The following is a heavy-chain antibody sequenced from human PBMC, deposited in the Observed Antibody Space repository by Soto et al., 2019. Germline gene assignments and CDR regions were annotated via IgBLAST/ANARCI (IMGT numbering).Heavy chain of an antibody. D-gene: IGHD1-26*01. CDR3: ARRYAGSYHFDS. CDR2: IYYSGTT. V-gene: IGHV4-39*01. J-gene: IGHJ4*02. Sequence: QLQLQESGPGLVKPSETLSLICTVSAGSINSNRYYWGWIRQPPGKGLEWIGDIYYSGTTFYNPSLKSRGNMSGDTSKNQFSLKLSSVTAADTAVYLCARRYAGSYHFDSWGQGTLVTVSS. CDR1: AGSINSNRYY.